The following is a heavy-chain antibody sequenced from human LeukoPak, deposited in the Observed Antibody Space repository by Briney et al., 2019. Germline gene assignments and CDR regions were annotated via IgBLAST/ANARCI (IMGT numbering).Heavy chain of an antibody. V-gene: IGHV3-23*01. CDR1: GFTFSSYA. CDR3: AKGQGVAAAGLKGVLVFDY. Sequence: PGGSLRLSCAASGFTFSSYAMSWVRQAPGKGLEWVSAISGSGGSTYYADSVKGRFTISRDNSKNTLYLQMNSLRAEDTAVYYCAKGQGVAAAGLKGVLVFDYWGQGTLVTVSS. CDR2: ISGSGGST. J-gene: IGHJ4*02. D-gene: IGHD6-13*01.